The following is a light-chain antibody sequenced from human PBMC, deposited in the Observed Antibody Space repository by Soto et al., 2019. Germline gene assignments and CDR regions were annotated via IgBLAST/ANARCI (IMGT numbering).Light chain of an antibody. J-gene: IGKJ5*01. CDR3: QQLMSYPIT. Sequence: DIQLTQSQSFLSASXXDXXXXXXXASQGISSYLAWYQQKPRKAPEVLIFGASTLQSGVPSRFSGSGSGTEFTLTISSLQPEDFATYYCQQLMSYPITFGQGTRLEIK. V-gene: IGKV1-9*01. CDR2: GAS. CDR1: QGISSY.